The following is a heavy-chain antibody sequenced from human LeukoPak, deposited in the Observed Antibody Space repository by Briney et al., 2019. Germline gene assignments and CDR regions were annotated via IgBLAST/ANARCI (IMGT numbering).Heavy chain of an antibody. J-gene: IGHJ4*02. Sequence: ASVRVSCKASGYTFTGYYMHWVRQAPGQGLEWMGWINPNSGGTNYTQKFQCRVTMTRDTSISTAYMELSRLRSDDTAVYYCARGPDSGSYFPYEYWGQGHLVAVSS. CDR3: ARGPDSGSYFPYEY. CDR1: GYTFTGYY. CDR2: INPNSGGT. D-gene: IGHD1-26*01. V-gene: IGHV1-2*02.